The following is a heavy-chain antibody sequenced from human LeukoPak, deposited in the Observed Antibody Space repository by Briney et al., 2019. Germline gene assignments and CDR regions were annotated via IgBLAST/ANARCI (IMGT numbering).Heavy chain of an antibody. Sequence: ASVKVSSKASGYTFTSYGISWVRQAPGQGLEWMGWISAYNGNTNYAQKPQGRVTMTTDTSTSTAYMELRSLRSDDTAVYYCARVKSGYDFWSGYPLGTAGYYYYYMDVWGKGTTVTVSS. CDR1: GYTFTSYG. CDR3: ARVKSGYDFWSGYPLGTAGYYYYYMDV. D-gene: IGHD3-3*01. CDR2: ISAYNGNT. V-gene: IGHV1-18*01. J-gene: IGHJ6*03.